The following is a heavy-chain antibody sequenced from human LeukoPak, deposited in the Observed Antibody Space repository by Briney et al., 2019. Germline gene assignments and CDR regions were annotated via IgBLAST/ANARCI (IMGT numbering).Heavy chain of an antibody. J-gene: IGHJ4*02. CDR1: GFTFNSYS. CDR3: AKHSMDYGDYVGEDY. D-gene: IGHD4-17*01. CDR2: ISSSSSYI. V-gene: IGHV3-21*01. Sequence: PGGSLRLSCAASGFTFNSYSMNWVRQAPGKGLEWVSSISSSSSYIYYADSVKGRFTISRDNAKNSLYLQMNSLRAEDTAVYYCAKHSMDYGDYVGEDYWGQGTLVTVSS.